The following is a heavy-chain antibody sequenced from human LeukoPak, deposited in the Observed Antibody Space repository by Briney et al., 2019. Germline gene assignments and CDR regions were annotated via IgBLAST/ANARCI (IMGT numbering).Heavy chain of an antibody. V-gene: IGHV3-23*01. Sequence: PGGSLRLSCAASGFTFSSYAMSWVRQAPGKGLEWVSAISGSGGSTYYADSVKGRFTISRDNSKNTPYLQMNGLRAEDTAVYYCARDRPRRWPDYYYYGMDVWGQGTTVTVSS. CDR3: ARDRPRRWPDYYYYGMDV. D-gene: IGHD4-23*01. CDR1: GFTFSSYA. CDR2: ISGSGGST. J-gene: IGHJ6*02.